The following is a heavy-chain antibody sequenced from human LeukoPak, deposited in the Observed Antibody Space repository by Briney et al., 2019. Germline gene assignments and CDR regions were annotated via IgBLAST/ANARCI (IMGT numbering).Heavy chain of an antibody. J-gene: IGHJ5*02. CDR2: INAGNGNT. CDR3: ARGYSSSWYVWFDP. V-gene: IGHV1-3*01. D-gene: IGHD6-13*01. CDR1: GGAFSSYA. Sequence: GASVKVSCKASGGAFSSYAISWVRQAPGQGLEWMGWINAGNGNTKYSQKFQGRVTITRDTSASTAYMELSSLRSEDTAVYYCARGYSSSWYVWFDPWGQGTLVTVSS.